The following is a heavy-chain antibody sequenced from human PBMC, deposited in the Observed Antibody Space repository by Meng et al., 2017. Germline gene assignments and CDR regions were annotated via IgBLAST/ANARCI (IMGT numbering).Heavy chain of an antibody. CDR2: INAIFGTG. Sequence: QLERGRVGAEVTKEWGLVKESRKDSRGTFSCYANSWVRQAPGQGLGWMGGINAIFGTGNYAQKFQGRVTITADKSTSTDYMELSSLRSEDTAVYYCASGPPRWFDPWGMQTLVTVSS. J-gene: IGHJ5*02. CDR1: RGTFSCYA. V-gene: IGHV1-69*06. CDR3: ASGPPRWFDP.